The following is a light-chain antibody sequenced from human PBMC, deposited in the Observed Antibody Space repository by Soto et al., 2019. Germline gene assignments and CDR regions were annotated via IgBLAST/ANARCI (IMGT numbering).Light chain of an antibody. J-gene: IGKJ1*01. Sequence: EIVLTQSPGTLALYLGDGATLSCRASQTVNRNYLAWYHQKPGQPPRLLIYGVSNRATGVPDRFSGGGSGTEFTLTIVSLEPDDFGTYYCQQYIDSPRTFGQGTKV. CDR3: QQYIDSPRT. CDR1: QTVNRNY. CDR2: GVS. V-gene: IGKV3-20*01.